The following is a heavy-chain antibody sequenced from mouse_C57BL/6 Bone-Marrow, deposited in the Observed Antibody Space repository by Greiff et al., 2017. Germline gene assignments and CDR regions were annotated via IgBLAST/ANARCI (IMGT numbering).Heavy chain of an antibody. D-gene: IGHD1-1*01. CDR1: GYTFTSYW. J-gene: IGHJ1*03. CDR3: ARMGYYYGSSFYWYFDV. Sequence: QVQLQQSGAELVMPGASVKLSCKASGYTFTSYWMHWVKQRPGQGLEWIGEIDPSDSYTNYNQKFKGKSTLTVDKSSSTAYMQLSSLTSEDSAVYYCARMGYYYGSSFYWYFDVWGTGTKVTVSS. V-gene: IGHV1-69*01. CDR2: IDPSDSYT.